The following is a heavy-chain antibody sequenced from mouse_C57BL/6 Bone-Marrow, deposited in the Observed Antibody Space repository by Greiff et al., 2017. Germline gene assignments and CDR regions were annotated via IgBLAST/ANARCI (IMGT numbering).Heavy chain of an antibody. J-gene: IGHJ2*01. CDR1: GYTFTSYT. CDR2: INPSSGYT. V-gene: IGHV1-4*01. Sequence: VMLVESGAELARPGASVKTSCKASGYTFTSYTMHWVKQRPGQGLEWIGYINPSSGYTKYNQKFKDKATLTADKSSSTAYMQLSSLTSEDSAVYYCARRERKTFYYFDYWGQGTTLTVSS. CDR3: ARRERKTFYYFDY.